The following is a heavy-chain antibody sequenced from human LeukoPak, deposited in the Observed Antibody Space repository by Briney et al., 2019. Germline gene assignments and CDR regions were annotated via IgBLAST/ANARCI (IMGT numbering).Heavy chain of an antibody. CDR2: IHHSGSS. J-gene: IGHJ4*02. CDR1: ADSLSSGGHY. D-gene: IGHD3-10*01. Sequence: SQTLSLTCTVSADSLSSGGHYWAWIPQLPGKGLESIGFIHHSGSSRPNPSLKDRVASSVDASRKQFALRLSSVTAADTAIYYCARGGNRFGGFFFDYWGQGIQVIVSS. CDR3: ARGGNRFGGFFFDY. V-gene: IGHV4-31*03.